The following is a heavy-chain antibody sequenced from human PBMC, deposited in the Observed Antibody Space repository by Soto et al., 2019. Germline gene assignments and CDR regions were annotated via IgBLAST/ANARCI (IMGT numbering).Heavy chain of an antibody. V-gene: IGHV3-66*01. D-gene: IGHD1-7*01. J-gene: IGHJ6*03. CDR1: GFTVSSNY. CDR3: ASLTITGTRRAYYYYYYMDV. CDR2: IYSGGST. Sequence: GSLRLSCAASGFTVSSNYMSWVRQAPGKGLEWVSVIYSGGSTYYADSVKGRFTISRDNSKNTLYLQMNSLRAEDTAVYYCASLTITGTRRAYYYYYYMDVWGKGTTVTVSS.